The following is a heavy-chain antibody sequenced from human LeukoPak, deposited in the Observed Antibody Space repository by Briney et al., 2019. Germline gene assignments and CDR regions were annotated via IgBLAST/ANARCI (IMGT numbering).Heavy chain of an antibody. CDR3: ARDRSSVDYYDSLGAFDI. D-gene: IGHD3-22*01. J-gene: IGHJ3*02. CDR1: GFTVSSNY. V-gene: IGHV3-66*01. Sequence: GGSLRLSCAASGFTVSSNYMSWVRQAPGKGLEWVSVIYSGGSTYYADSVEGRFTISRDNSKNTLYLQMNSLRAEDTAVYYCARDRSSVDYYDSLGAFDIWGQGTMVTVSS. CDR2: IYSGGST.